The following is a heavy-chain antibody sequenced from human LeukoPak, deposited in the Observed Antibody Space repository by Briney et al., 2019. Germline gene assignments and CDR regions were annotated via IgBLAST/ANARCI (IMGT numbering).Heavy chain of an antibody. CDR2: IYYSGST. CDR1: GGSISSYY. D-gene: IGHD6-13*01. CDR3: ARDGQQLVGEHYYYYYYMDV. V-gene: IGHV4-59*01. Sequence: KPSETLSLTCTVSGGSISSYYWSWIRQPPGKGLEWIGYIYYSGSTNYNPSLKSRVTISVDTSKNQFSLKLSSVTAADTAVYYCARDGQQLVGEHYYYYYYMDVWGKGTTVTVSS. J-gene: IGHJ6*03.